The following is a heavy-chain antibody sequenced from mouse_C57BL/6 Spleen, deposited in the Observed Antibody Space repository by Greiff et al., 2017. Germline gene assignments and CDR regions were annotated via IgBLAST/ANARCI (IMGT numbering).Heavy chain of an antibody. V-gene: IGHV1-64*01. CDR1: GYTFTSYW. CDR2: IHPNSGST. CDR3: AREELLSWFAY. Sequence: QVQLQQPGAELVKPGASVKLSCKASGYTFTSYWMHWVKQRPGQGLEWIGMIHPNSGSTNYNEKFKSKATLTVDKSSSTAYMQLSSLTSEDSAVYYCAREELLSWFAYWGQGTLVTVSA. J-gene: IGHJ3*01. D-gene: IGHD2-12*01.